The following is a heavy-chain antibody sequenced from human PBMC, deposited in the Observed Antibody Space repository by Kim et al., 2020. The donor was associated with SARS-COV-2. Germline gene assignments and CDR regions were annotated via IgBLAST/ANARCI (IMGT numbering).Heavy chain of an antibody. D-gene: IGHD3-3*01. V-gene: IGHV3-48*02. CDR3: ARAYYDFWSGLPNMDV. J-gene: IGHJ6*02. Sequence: SVERRFTISRDNAKNSLYLQMNSLRDEDTAVYYGARAYYDFWSGLPNMDVWGQGTTVTVSS.